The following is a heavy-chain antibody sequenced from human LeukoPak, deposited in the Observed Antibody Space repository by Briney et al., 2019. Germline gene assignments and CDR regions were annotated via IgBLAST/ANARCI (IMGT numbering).Heavy chain of an antibody. Sequence: SETLSLTCTVSGGSISNYWSWIRQPPGKGLEWIGYIYDSGSTNYNPSLKSRVTISVDTSKNQFSLKLSSVTAADTAVYYCAGPYFDYWGQGTLVTVSS. CDR1: GGSISNY. J-gene: IGHJ4*02. V-gene: IGHV4-59*01. CDR2: IYDSGST. CDR3: AGPYFDY.